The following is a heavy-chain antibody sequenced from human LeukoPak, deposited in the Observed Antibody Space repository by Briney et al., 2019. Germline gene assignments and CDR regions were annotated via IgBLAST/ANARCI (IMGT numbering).Heavy chain of an antibody. V-gene: IGHV4-59*01. CDR1: GGSISSFY. CDR2: MSYSGTT. Sequence: SGTLSLTCTVSGGSISSFYWSWIRQPPGKGLEWIGYMSYSGTTKYNPSLKSRLTISVDTSKNQFSLNLNSVTAADTAVYYCARFPPPILSGNDNYWGQGTLVTVSS. CDR3: ARFPPPILSGNDNY. D-gene: IGHD1-26*01. J-gene: IGHJ4*02.